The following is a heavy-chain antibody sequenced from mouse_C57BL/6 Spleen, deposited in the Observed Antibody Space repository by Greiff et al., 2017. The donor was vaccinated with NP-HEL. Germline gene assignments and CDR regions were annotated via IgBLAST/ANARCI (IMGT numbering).Heavy chain of an antibody. CDR2: IDPSDSET. V-gene: IGHV1-52*01. CDR3: ARKKGYGSSDAMDY. D-gene: IGHD1-1*01. Sequence: VQLQQPGAELVRPGSSVKLSCKASGYTFTSYWMHWVKQRPIQGLEWIGNIDPSDSETHYNQKFKDKATLTVDKSSSTAYMQRSSLTSEDSAVYYCARKKGYGSSDAMDYWGQGTSVTVSS. J-gene: IGHJ4*01. CDR1: GYTFTSYW.